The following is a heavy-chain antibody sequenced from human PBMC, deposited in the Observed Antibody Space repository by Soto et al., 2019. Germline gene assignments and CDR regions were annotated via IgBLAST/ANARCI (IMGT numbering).Heavy chain of an antibody. V-gene: IGHV5-51*01. CDR2: IYPGDSHT. J-gene: IGHJ5*02. Sequence: GESLKISCKGSGYSFTSYWIGWVRQMPGKGLEWMGIIYPGDSHTRYSPSFQGQVTISADKSINTAYLQWSSLKASDTAMYYCARLAGSPVLGPWFDPWGQGTLVTVS. CDR3: ARLAGSPVLGPWFDP. CDR1: GYSFTSYW. D-gene: IGHD3-10*01.